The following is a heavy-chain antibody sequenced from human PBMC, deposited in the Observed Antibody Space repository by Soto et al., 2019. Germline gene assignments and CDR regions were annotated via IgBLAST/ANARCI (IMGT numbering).Heavy chain of an antibody. V-gene: IGHV1-46*03. CDR3: ARASVSGRRVDY. Sequence: QVQLVQSGAEVKKPGASVKVSCRASGYTFSSYYMHWVRQAPGQGLEWMGIINPSGGSTNYAQKLQGRVTMTRDTSTSTVYMELSSLRSEDTAVYYGARASVSGRRVDYWGQGTLVTVSS. CDR2: INPSGGST. D-gene: IGHD6-19*01. J-gene: IGHJ4*02. CDR1: GYTFSSYY.